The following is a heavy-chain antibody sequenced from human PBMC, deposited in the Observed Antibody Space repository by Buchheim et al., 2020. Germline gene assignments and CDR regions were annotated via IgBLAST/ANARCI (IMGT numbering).Heavy chain of an antibody. CDR1: GFTFSSYG. D-gene: IGHD1-26*01. Sequence: QVQLVESGGGVVQPGRSLRLSCAASGFTFSSYGMHWVRQGPGKGLEWVALIWFDGTNKYYADSVKGRFTVSRDNSKNTLYLQMNSLRADDTAVYYCARDQSRGSPVYIDYWGQGTL. V-gene: IGHV3-33*01. J-gene: IGHJ4*02. CDR3: ARDQSRGSPVYIDY. CDR2: IWFDGTNK.